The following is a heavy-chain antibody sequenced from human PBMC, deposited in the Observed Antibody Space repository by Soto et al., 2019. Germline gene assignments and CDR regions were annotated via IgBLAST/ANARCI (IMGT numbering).Heavy chain of an antibody. CDR2: ISSDSDYI. CDR1: GFTFSTYS. Sequence: EVQLVESGGGLVKPGGSLRLSCAASGFTFSTYSMNWVRQAPGKGLEWVSSISSDSDYIYYADSVQGRLTISRDNAKNTLYLQMNSLRAEDTAVYYCASGCTNGVCSHVPYYGMDVWGQGTTVTVSS. D-gene: IGHD2-8*01. J-gene: IGHJ6*02. V-gene: IGHV3-21*01. CDR3: ASGCTNGVCSHVPYYGMDV.